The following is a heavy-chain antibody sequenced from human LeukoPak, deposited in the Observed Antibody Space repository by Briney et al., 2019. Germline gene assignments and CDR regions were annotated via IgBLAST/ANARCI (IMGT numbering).Heavy chain of an antibody. CDR2: IYYSGST. CDR1: GGSICSSSYY. CDR3: ARADNDGYSFGYFFDY. J-gene: IGHJ4*02. D-gene: IGHD5-18*01. Sequence: PSETLSLTCTVSGGSICSSSYYWGWIRQPPGKGLDWIGIIYYSGSTYYNPSLKSRVTISVDTSKNQFSLKLRFVTAADTAVYYCARADNDGYSFGYFFDYWGQGTLVTVSS. V-gene: IGHV4-39*07.